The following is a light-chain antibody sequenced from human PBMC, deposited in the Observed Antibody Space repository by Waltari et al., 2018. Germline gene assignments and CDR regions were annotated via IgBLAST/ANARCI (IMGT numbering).Light chain of an antibody. Sequence: QSVLTQPPSASGTPGQSVTISCSGGASNIGGNLVNWYQQLPGKAPKLLIYRSGVRPGEVPERCCGAKSGTSGCVAISGRQSEDEADYCCASWDDSLNGHWVFGGGTKVTGL. CDR3: ASWDDSLNGHWV. CDR2: RSG. CDR1: ASNIGGNL. V-gene: IGLV1-44*01. J-gene: IGLJ3*02.